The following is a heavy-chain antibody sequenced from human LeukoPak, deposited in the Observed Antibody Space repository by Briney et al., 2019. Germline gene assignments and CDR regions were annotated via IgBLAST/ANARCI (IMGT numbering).Heavy chain of an antibody. CDR3: ARTVGRLELAFDY. Sequence: PGGSLRLSCAASGFTVSSNYMSWVRQAPGKGLEWVSVIYSGGSTYYADSVKGRFTISRDNSKNTLYLQMNSLRAEDTAVYYCARTVGRLELAFDYWGQGTLVTVSS. V-gene: IGHV3-53*01. CDR2: IYSGGST. CDR1: GFTVSSNY. D-gene: IGHD1-7*01. J-gene: IGHJ4*02.